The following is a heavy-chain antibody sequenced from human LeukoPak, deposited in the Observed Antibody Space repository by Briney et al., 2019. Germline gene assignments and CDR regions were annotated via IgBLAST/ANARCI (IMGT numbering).Heavy chain of an antibody. J-gene: IGHJ3*02. CDR3: ARRYDSSGSDAFDI. D-gene: IGHD3-22*01. CDR1: GGSISSYY. Sequence: SETLSLTCTVSGGSISSYYWSWIRQPPGKGLEWIGYIYYSGSTNYNPSLKSRVTISVDTSKNQFSLKLSPVTAADTAVYYCARRYDSSGSDAFDIWGQGTMVTVSS. CDR2: IYYSGST. V-gene: IGHV4-59*08.